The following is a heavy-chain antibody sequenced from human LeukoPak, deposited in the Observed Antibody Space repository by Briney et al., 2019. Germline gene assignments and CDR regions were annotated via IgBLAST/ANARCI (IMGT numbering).Heavy chain of an antibody. CDR3: ARTTVATQFDY. D-gene: IGHD4-23*01. CDR2: IYYSGST. CDR1: GGSISSSSSY. J-gene: IGHJ4*02. Sequence: SETLSLTCTVSGGSISSSSSYWGWIRQPPGKGLEWIGTIYYSGSTYYNASLKSRVTTSADTSKDQFSLKLSSVTAADTAVYYCARTTVATQFDYWGQGTLVTVSS. V-gene: IGHV4-39*01.